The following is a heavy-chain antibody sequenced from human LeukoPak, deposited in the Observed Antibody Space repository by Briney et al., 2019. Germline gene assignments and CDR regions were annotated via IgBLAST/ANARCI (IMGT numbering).Heavy chain of an antibody. V-gene: IGHV3-30*03. CDR2: ISYDGSNK. CDR1: EFTFSSYG. Sequence: GGSLRLSCAASEFTFSSYGMHWVRQAPGKGLEWMAVISYDGSNKYYADSVKGRFTISRDNSKNTLYLQMNSLRTEDTAVYYCARDLSGVTGYTYGRGIDYWGQGTLVTVSS. CDR3: ARDLSGVTGYTYGRGIDY. J-gene: IGHJ4*02. D-gene: IGHD5-18*01.